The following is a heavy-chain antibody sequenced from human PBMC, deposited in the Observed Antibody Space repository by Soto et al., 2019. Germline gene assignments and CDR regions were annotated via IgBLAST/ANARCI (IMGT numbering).Heavy chain of an antibody. CDR3: TRLYYDFWSGLGYGMDV. V-gene: IGHV3-49*05. D-gene: IGHD3-3*01. J-gene: IGHJ6*02. CDR2: IRSKAYGGTT. CDR1: GFTFGDYA. Sequence: EVQLVESGGGLVKPGRSLRLFCTASGFTFGDYAMSWFRQAPGKGLEWVGFIRSKAYGGTTEYAASVKGRFTISRDDSKSIAYLQMNSLKTEDTAVYYCTRLYYDFWSGLGYGMDVWGQGTTVTVSS.